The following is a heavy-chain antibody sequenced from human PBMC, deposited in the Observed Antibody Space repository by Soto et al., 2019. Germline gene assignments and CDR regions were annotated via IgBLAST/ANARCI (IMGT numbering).Heavy chain of an antibody. Sequence: SETLSLTCTVSGGSISTAVYYWSWIRQHPGKGLEWIGYIFYTGSTYYNPSLKSRVTISVDPSKNQFSLKLSSVTAADTDVYYCASVRRPYNLEGIVGAAADYWGQGTLVTVSS. D-gene: IGHD1-26*01. V-gene: IGHV4-31*03. CDR1: GGSISTAVYY. J-gene: IGHJ4*02. CDR3: ASVRRPYNLEGIVGAAADY. CDR2: IFYTGST.